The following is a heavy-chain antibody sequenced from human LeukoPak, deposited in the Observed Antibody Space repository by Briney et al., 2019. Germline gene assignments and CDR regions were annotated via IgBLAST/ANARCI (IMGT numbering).Heavy chain of an antibody. CDR2: INPNIGDT. V-gene: IGHV1-2*02. CDR3: ARDRPSITGTTLDYFDY. J-gene: IGHJ4*02. D-gene: IGHD1-7*01. Sequence: ASVKVSCTASGYTFTHYYMHWVRQAPGQGLEWMGWINPNIGDTNYAQKFQGRVTMTRDTSISTAYMELSRLRSDDTAVYYCARDRPSITGTTLDYFDYWGQGTLLTVSS. CDR1: GYTFTHYY.